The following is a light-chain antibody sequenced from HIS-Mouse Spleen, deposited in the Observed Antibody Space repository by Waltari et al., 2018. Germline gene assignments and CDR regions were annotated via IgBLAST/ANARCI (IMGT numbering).Light chain of an antibody. V-gene: IGLV1-47*01. CDR1: SSNIGSNY. Sequence: QSVLTQPPSASGTPGQRVTISCSGSSSNIGSNYVYWYQQLPGTAPKLLIYRNNQRHYGVPDRFLGYKYGTSASLAISGLPSEDEADYYCAAWDDSLSGPVFGGGTKLTVL. CDR3: AAWDDSLSGPV. CDR2: RNN. J-gene: IGLJ3*02.